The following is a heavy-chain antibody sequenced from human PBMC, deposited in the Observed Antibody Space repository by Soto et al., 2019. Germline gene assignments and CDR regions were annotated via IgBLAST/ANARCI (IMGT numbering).Heavy chain of an antibody. V-gene: IGHV4-59*01. Sequence: SETLSLTCTVSGGSISSYYWSWIRQPPGKGLEWIGYIYYSGSTSYNPSLKSRVTISVDTSKNQLSLKLSSVTAADTAGYYCARGSREYYYYYMDVWGKGTTVTVSS. J-gene: IGHJ6*03. CDR1: GGSISSYY. CDR3: ARGSREYYYYYMDV. CDR2: IYYSGST.